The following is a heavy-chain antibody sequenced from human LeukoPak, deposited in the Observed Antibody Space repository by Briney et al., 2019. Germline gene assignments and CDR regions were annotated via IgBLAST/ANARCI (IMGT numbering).Heavy chain of an antibody. CDR2: INPSGGST. J-gene: IGHJ4*02. CDR1: GYTFTSYY. V-gene: IGHV1-46*01. CDR3: ARVARHDYTYYPGGNYFDY. Sequence: ASVKVSCKASGYTFTSYYMHWVRQAPGQGLEWMGIINPSGGSTSYAQKFQGRLTMTRDMSTSTVYMELSSLRSEDTAVYYCARVARHDYTYYPGGNYFDYWGQGTLVTVSS. D-gene: IGHD4-11*01.